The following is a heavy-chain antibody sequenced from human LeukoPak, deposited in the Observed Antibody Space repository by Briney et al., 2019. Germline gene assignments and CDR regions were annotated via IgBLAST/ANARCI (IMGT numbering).Heavy chain of an antibody. CDR1: GYTFTSYD. CDR3: ARGSCSSTTCYTGYYYYYGMDV. CDR2: MNPNSGNT. Sequence: ASMKVSCKASGYTFTSYDINWVRQATGQGLEWMGWMNPNSGNTGYAQKFQGRVTMTRNTSISTVYMELSSRTSEDTAVYYCARGSCSSTTCYTGYYYYYGMDVWGQGTTVTVSS. V-gene: IGHV1-8*01. J-gene: IGHJ6*02. D-gene: IGHD2-2*02.